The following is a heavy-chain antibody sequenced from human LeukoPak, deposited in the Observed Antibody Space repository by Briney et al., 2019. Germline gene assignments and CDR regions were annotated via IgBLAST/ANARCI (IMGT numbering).Heavy chain of an antibody. V-gene: IGHV4-34*01. J-gene: IGHJ4*02. D-gene: IGHD1-7*01. CDR1: GGSFSGYY. CDR3: ARGRGWNYAH. CDR2: INHSGST. Sequence: SETLSLTCVVYGGSFSGYYWSWIRQPPGKGLEWIGEINHSGSTNYNPSLKSRVTISVDTSKNQFSLKLSSVTAADTAVYYCARGRGWNYAHWGQGTLVTVSS.